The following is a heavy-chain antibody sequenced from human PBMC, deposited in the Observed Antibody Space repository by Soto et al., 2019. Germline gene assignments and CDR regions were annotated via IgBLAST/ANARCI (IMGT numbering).Heavy chain of an antibody. V-gene: IGHV4-39*01. D-gene: IGHD2-15*01. Sequence: SETLSLTCTVSGASLSSISYYWGWIRQPPGKGLEWVGSIFFTGNIYYNPSLKSRVTISVDTSRNQFSLMVNSVTAADTAVYYCASRHCGGSCYNPGFDSCGQGALVTVSS. CDR3: ASRHCGGSCYNPGFDS. J-gene: IGHJ4*02. CDR2: IFFTGNI. CDR1: GASLSSISYY.